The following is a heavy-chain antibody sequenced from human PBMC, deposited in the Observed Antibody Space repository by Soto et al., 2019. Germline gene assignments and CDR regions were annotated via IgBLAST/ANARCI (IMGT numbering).Heavy chain of an antibody. V-gene: IGHV3-48*03. CDR2: ISGSSSMI. CDR1: GFSFSNYE. Sequence: GGSLRLSCAVSGFSFSNYEMNWVRQAPGRGLEWVSYISGSSSMIYYTDSVKGRFIISRDNAKNSLFLQMNSLRAEDTAVYFCARLVGATAYYYYGMDVWGQGTTVTVSS. CDR3: ARLVGATAYYYYGMDV. J-gene: IGHJ6*02. D-gene: IGHD1-26*01.